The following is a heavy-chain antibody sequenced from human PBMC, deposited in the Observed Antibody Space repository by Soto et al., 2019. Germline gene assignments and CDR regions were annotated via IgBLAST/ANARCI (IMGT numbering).Heavy chain of an antibody. Sequence: SETLSLTCTVSGGSISSYYWSWIRQPPGKGLEWIGYIYYSGSTNYNPSLKSRVTISVDTSKNQFSLKLSSVTAADTAVYYCARLVRGVIMYFDYWGQGTLVTVSS. D-gene: IGHD3-10*02. CDR3: ARLVRGVIMYFDY. J-gene: IGHJ4*02. V-gene: IGHV4-59*01. CDR1: GGSISSYY. CDR2: IYYSGST.